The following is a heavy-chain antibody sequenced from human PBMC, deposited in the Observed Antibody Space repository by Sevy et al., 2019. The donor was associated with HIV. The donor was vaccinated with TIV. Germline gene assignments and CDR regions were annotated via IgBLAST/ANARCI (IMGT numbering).Heavy chain of an antibody. Sequence: GGSLRLSCAASGCTFNFFSMPWVRQAPGKGLEWVATMSFDGSSEHYADSVKGRFTISRDNSKNSLFLQMNSLRADDSAVYYCALERLSSAVAEYFHVWGQGTLVTVSS. CDR3: ALERLSSAVAEYFHV. CDR1: GCTFNFFS. D-gene: IGHD1-1*01. V-gene: IGHV3-30-3*01. J-gene: IGHJ1*01. CDR2: MSFDGSSE.